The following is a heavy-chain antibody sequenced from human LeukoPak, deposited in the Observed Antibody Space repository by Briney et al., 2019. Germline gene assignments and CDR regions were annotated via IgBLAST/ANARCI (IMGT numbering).Heavy chain of an antibody. CDR3: AKVSICFSCYFDY. CDR1: GFTFSSHG. J-gene: IGHJ2*01. Sequence: GGSLRLSCAASGFTFSSHGMTWVRQAPGKGLEWVSAISGGGDTTYYADSAKGRFTISRDNSKNMVYLQMNSLRADDTAVYYCAKVSICFSCYFDYWGRGTLVTVSS. V-gene: IGHV3-23*01. D-gene: IGHD2-15*01. CDR2: ISGGGDTT.